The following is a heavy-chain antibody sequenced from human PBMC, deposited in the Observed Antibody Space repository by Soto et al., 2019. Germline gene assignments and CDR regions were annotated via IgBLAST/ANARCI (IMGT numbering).Heavy chain of an antibody. V-gene: IGHV4-34*01. J-gene: IGHJ5*02. D-gene: IGHD2-2*01. Sequence: SETLSLTCAVYGGSFSGYYWSWIRQPPGKGLEWIGEINHSGSTNYNPSLKSRVTISVDTSKNQFSLKLSSVTAADTAVYYCARVVVVVPAAVRGGWFDPWGQGTLVT. CDR1: GGSFSGYY. CDR2: INHSGST. CDR3: ARVVVVVPAAVRGGWFDP.